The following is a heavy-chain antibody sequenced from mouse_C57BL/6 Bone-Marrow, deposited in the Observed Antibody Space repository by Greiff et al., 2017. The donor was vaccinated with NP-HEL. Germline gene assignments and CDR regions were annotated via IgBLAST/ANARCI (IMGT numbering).Heavy chain of an antibody. CDR3: ARHVLNYGSSYEGYYYAMDY. D-gene: IGHD1-1*01. CDR1: GFTFSSYG. CDR2: ISSGGSYT. V-gene: IGHV5-6*01. Sequence: VQLKESGGDLVKPGGSLKLSCAASGFTFSSYGMSWVRQTPDKRLEWVATISSGGSYTYYPDSVKGRFTISRDNAKNTLYLQMSSLKSEDTAMYYCARHVLNYGSSYEGYYYAMDYWGQGTSVTVSS. J-gene: IGHJ4*01.